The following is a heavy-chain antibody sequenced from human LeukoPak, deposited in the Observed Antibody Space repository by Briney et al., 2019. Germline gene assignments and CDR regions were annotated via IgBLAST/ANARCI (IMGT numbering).Heavy chain of an antibody. Sequence: KPSETPSLTCTVSGGSISGYYWSWIRQPPGKGLECIGYIYYSGSTNYNPSLKSRVTISVDTSKNQFSLKLSSVTAADTAVYYCARRGGRIGGNWHFDLWGRGTLVTVSS. D-gene: IGHD3-16*01. J-gene: IGHJ2*01. CDR1: GGSISGYY. CDR3: ARRGGRIGGNWHFDL. CDR2: IYYSGST. V-gene: IGHV4-59*01.